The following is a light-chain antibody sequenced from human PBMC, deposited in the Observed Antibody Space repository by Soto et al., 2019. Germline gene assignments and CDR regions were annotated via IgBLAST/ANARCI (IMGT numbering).Light chain of an antibody. CDR1: QSLLYSDGHTY. CDR3: MQGTHWLT. Sequence: DVVMTQSPLSLPVTLGQPASISCRSSQSLLYSDGHTYLSWFQQMPGQSPRRLIYKVSNRDSGVQDRVSGSGSGTDFTLKISRVEAEYVGVYYCMQGTHWLTFGQGTKVEIK. J-gene: IGKJ1*01. CDR2: KVS. V-gene: IGKV2-30*01.